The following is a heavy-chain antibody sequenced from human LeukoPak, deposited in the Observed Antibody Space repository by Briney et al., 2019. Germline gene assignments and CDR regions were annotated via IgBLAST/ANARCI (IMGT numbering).Heavy chain of an antibody. CDR2: IIPIFGTA. CDR3: ARDRYYDSSGYYRGSADAFDI. D-gene: IGHD3-22*01. Sequence: SVKVSCKASGGTFSSYAISWVRQAPGQGLEWMGGIIPIFGTANYAQEFQGRVTITTDESTSTAYMELSSLRSEDTAVYYCARDRYYDSSGYYRGSADAFDIWGQGTMVTVSS. J-gene: IGHJ3*02. V-gene: IGHV1-69*05. CDR1: GGTFSSYA.